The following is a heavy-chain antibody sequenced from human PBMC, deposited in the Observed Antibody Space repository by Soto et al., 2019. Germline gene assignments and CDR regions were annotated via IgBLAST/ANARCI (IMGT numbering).Heavy chain of an antibody. D-gene: IGHD5-18*01. CDR3: ARVSGTYSSFLDY. V-gene: IGHV4-39*01. CDR1: GFSIGSGHDY. Sequence: PSETLSVTCTVSGFSIGSGHDYWGWIRQPPGKGLEWIGSIYYSGSTYYNPSLKSRVTISADTSKNQFSLRLSSVTAADTAVYYCARVSGTYSSFLDYWGQGTLVTVSS. CDR2: IYYSGST. J-gene: IGHJ4*02.